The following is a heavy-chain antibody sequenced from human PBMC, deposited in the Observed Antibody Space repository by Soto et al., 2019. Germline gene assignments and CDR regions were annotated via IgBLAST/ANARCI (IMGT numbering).Heavy chain of an antibody. V-gene: IGHV4-4*02. Sequence: SETLYLTSAVSGGSISSSNWGSWVRQTTGKGVEWIGEIYHSGSTNYNPSLKSRVTISVDKSKNQFSLKLSSVTAADTAVYYCARDFPKRTYYYGSGTLEPSGFDIWGQGTMVTVSS. J-gene: IGHJ3*02. D-gene: IGHD3-10*01. CDR3: ARDFPKRTYYYGSGTLEPSGFDI. CDR2: IYHSGST. CDR1: GGSISSSNW.